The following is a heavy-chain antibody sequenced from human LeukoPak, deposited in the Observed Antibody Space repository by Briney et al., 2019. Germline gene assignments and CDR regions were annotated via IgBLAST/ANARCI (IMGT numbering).Heavy chain of an antibody. CDR3: ARETYYYDSSGYLSHGAFDI. J-gene: IGHJ3*02. Sequence: SETLSLTCTVSGGSISSYYWSWIRQPPGKGLEWIGYIYYSGSTNYNPSLKSRVTISVDTSKNQFSLKLSSVTAADTAVYYCARETYYYDSSGYLSHGAFDIWGQGTMVTASS. CDR2: IYYSGST. CDR1: GGSISSYY. D-gene: IGHD3-22*01. V-gene: IGHV4-59*01.